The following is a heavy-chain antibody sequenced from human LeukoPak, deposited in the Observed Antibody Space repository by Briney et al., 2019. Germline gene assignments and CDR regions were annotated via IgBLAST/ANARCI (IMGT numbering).Heavy chain of an antibody. CDR1: GYTFTSYD. Sequence: ASVKVSCKASGYTFTSYDINWVRQATGQGLEWMGWMNPNSGNTGYAQKFQGRVTMTRDTSISTAYTELSRLRSDDTAVYYCARPHYGDNQAPDYWGQGTLVTVSS. D-gene: IGHD4-17*01. J-gene: IGHJ4*02. CDR2: MNPNSGNT. V-gene: IGHV1-8*01. CDR3: ARPHYGDNQAPDY.